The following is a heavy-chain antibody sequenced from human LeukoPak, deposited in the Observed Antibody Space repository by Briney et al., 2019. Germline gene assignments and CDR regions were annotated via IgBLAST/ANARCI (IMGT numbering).Heavy chain of an antibody. CDR1: GFTFSSYA. J-gene: IGHJ4*02. Sequence: GGSLRLSCAASGFTFSSYAMSWVRQAPGKGLEWVSAISGSGGSTYYADSVKGRFTISRDNSKNTLYLQMNSLSAEDTAVYYCAKDGGDYGTQYLDYWGQGTLVTVSS. CDR2: ISGSGGST. CDR3: AKDGGDYGTQYLDY. V-gene: IGHV3-23*01. D-gene: IGHD4-17*01.